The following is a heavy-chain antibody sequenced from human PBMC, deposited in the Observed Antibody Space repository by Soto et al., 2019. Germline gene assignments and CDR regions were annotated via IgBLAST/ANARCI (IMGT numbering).Heavy chain of an antibody. V-gene: IGHV4-59*01. J-gene: IGHJ4*02. D-gene: IGHD2-2*01. CDR2: IYYSGST. CDR1: GGSISSYY. Sequence: SETLSLTCTVSGGSISSYYWSWIRQPPGKGLEWIGYIYYSGSTNYNPSLKSRVTISVDTSKNQFSLKLSSVTAADTAVYYCARAGDIVVVPAADTGSYYFDYWGQGTLVTVSS. CDR3: ARAGDIVVVPAADTGSYYFDY.